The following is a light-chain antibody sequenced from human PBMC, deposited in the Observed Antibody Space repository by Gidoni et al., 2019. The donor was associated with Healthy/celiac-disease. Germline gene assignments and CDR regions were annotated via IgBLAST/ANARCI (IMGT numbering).Light chain of an antibody. CDR3: QAWDSRTAGV. CDR2: QDS. V-gene: IGLV3-1*01. J-gene: IGLJ2*01. Sequence: SYDLPQPPSVSVSPGQTASITCSGDKLGDKYACWYQQKPGQSPVLVIYQDSKRPSGIPERFSGSKSGNTATLTISGTQAMDEADYYCQAWDSRTAGVFGGGTKLTVL. CDR1: KLGDKY.